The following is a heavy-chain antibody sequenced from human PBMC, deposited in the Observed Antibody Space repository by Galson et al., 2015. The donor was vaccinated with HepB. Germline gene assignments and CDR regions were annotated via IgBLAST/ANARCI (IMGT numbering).Heavy chain of an antibody. J-gene: IGHJ6*02. Sequence: SVKVSCKASGYTFTGYYMHWVRQAPGQGLEWMGWINPNSGGTNYAQKFQGRVTMTRDTSISTAYMELSRLRSDDTAVYYCARDHYGEGSSGWWRYYYYYGMDVWGQGTTVTVSS. CDR2: INPNSGGT. CDR1: GYTFTGYY. D-gene: IGHD6-19*01. CDR3: ARDHYGEGSSGWWRYYYYYGMDV. V-gene: IGHV1-2*02.